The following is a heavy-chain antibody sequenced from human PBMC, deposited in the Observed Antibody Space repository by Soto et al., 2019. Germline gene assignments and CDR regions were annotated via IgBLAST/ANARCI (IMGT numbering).Heavy chain of an antibody. CDR1: GFTFSSYG. CDR2: IWYDGSNK. Sequence: QVQLVESGGGVVQPGRSLRLSCAASGFTFSSYGMHWVRQAPGKGLEWVAVIWYDGSNKYYADSVKGRFTISRDNSKNPLNLQMKRLRAEDTAVYYCARVKVESSWLFFYYYSMDVLGQVTTVTVSS. D-gene: IGHD6-13*01. V-gene: IGHV3-33*01. J-gene: IGHJ6*02. CDR3: ARVKVESSWLFFYYYSMDV.